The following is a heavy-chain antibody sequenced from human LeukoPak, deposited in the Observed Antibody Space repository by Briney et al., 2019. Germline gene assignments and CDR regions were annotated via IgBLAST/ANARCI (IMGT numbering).Heavy chain of an antibody. CDR1: GFTLSSYG. J-gene: IGHJ3*01. CDR2: FSASDGSA. D-gene: IGHD6-13*01. CDR3: AKARIAAAGTGAFDV. Sequence: PGGSLRLSCAASGFTLSSYGMTWVRQAPGKGLEWVSAFSASDGSAQYAESVRGRFTISRGNSKNTLYLQMDSLRAEDTAVYYCAKARIAAAGTGAFDVWGQGTTVTVSS. V-gene: IGHV3-23*01.